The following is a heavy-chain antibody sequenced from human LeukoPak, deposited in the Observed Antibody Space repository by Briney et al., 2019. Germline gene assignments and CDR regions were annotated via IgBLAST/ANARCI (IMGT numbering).Heavy chain of an antibody. CDR2: ITSNGGTT. CDR3: ARGIRWASDY. D-gene: IGHD4-23*01. V-gene: IGHV3-64*01. CDR1: GFTFRSYG. J-gene: IGHJ4*02. Sequence: GGSLRLSCAASGFTFRSYGMDWVRQAPGKGLEYVSGITSNGGTTYYGNSVKGRFTISRDNSKDTLYLQMGSLRTEDMAVYYCARGIRWASDYWGQGTLVTVAS.